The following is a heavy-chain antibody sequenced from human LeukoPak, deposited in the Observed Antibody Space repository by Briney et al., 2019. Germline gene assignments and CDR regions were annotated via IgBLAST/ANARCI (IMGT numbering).Heavy chain of an antibody. CDR1: GFTFSNYA. D-gene: IGHD3-22*01. V-gene: IGHV3-30-3*01. J-gene: IGHJ4*02. CDR3: ARDTGEQYDSSRIGYYFDY. Sequence: GGSLRLSCAASGFTFSNYAMHWVRQAPGKGLEWVAVLSYDGSKKDYADSVKGRFTISRDNSKNTLFLQMNSLRVEDTAVYYCARDTGEQYDSSRIGYYFDYWGQGTLVTVSS. CDR2: LSYDGSKK.